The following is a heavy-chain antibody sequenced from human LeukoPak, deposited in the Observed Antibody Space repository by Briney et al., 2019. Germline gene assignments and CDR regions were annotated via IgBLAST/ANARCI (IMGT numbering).Heavy chain of an antibody. J-gene: IGHJ5*02. CDR1: GFTFSSDA. D-gene: IGHD1-14*01. Sequence: GGSLRLSCTSSGFTFSSDAMTWVRQAPGKGLEWVSSISGSGDGTYYADSVRGRFTISRDNSKNTLYLQMNSLRAEDTAVYYCANKPAGFDPWGQGTLVTVSS. CDR3: ANKPAGFDP. V-gene: IGHV3-23*01. CDR2: ISGSGDGT.